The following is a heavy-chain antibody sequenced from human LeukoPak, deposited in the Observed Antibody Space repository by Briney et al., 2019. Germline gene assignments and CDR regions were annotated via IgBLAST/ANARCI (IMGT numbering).Heavy chain of an antibody. CDR2: IYYSGST. V-gene: IGHV4-31*03. D-gene: IGHD1-26*01. CDR3: ARSGSYWVADAFDI. J-gene: IGHJ3*02. Sequence: SETLSLTCTVSGGSISSGGYYWSWIRQHPGKGLEWIGYIYYSGSTYYNPSLKSRVTISVDTSKNQFSLKLSSVTAADTAVYYCARSGSYWVADAFDIWGQGTMVTVSS. CDR1: GGSISSGGYY.